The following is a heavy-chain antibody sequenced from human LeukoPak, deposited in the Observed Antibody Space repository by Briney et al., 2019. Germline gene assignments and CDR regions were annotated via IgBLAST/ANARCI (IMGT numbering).Heavy chain of an antibody. CDR2: INPNSGGT. Sequence: ASVKVSCKASGYTFTGYYMHWVRQAPGQGLEWMGWINPNSGGTNYAQKFQGRVTMTRDTSISRAYMELSRLRSDDTAVYYCARGTSSRVKHYYFDYWGQGTLVTVSS. J-gene: IGHJ4*02. D-gene: IGHD6-13*01. CDR3: ARGTSSRVKHYYFDY. V-gene: IGHV1-2*02. CDR1: GYTFTGYY.